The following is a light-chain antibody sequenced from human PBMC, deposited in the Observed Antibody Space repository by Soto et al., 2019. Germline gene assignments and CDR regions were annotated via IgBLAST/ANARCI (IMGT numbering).Light chain of an antibody. Sequence: QSALTQPRSLSGSPGQSVTISCTGTSRDVGDYNYVSWYQQYPGKAPKLVIYDVSKLPSGVTDRFSGCKFGNRASLPISGRQAEDESDYYCFSFACSYPFWVFCGGTKLTVL. V-gene: IGLV2-11*01. CDR1: SRDVGDYNY. CDR2: DVS. J-gene: IGLJ3*02. CDR3: FSFACSYPFWV.